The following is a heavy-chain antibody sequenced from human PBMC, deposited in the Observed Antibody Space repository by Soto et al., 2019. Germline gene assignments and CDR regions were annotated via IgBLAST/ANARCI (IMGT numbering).Heavy chain of an antibody. CDR3: AREGYCSSGSCALYYHDYFGMDV. V-gene: IGHV1-18*01. J-gene: IGHJ6*02. Sequence: QVQLVQSGAEVKKPGASVKVSCKASGYTFTRYGISWVRQAPGQGLEWMGWISAYNGNTKYAQKFQGRVTMTTDTSTSTAYMELRSLTSDDTAVYYCAREGYCSSGSCALYYHDYFGMDVWGQGTTVTVSS. CDR2: ISAYNGNT. D-gene: IGHD2-15*01. CDR1: GYTFTRYG.